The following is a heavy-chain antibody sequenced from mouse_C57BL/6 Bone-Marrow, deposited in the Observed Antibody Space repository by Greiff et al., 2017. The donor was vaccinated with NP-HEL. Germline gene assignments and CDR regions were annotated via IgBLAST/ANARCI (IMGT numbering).Heavy chain of an antibody. CDR1: GFTFTDYY. Sequence: DVHLVESGGGLVQPGGSLSLSCAASGFTFTDYYMSWVRQPPGKALEWLGFIRNKANGYTTEYSASVKGRFTISRDNSQSILYLQMNALRAEDSATYYCARYMGNDGYYDDYWGQGTTLTVSS. J-gene: IGHJ2*01. D-gene: IGHD2-3*01. CDR3: ARYMGNDGYYDDY. CDR2: IRNKANGYTT. V-gene: IGHV7-3*01.